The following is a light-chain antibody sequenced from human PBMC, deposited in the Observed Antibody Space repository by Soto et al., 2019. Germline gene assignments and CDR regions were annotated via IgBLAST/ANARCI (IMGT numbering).Light chain of an antibody. CDR2: YAS. Sequence: EIMMTQSPATLSVSPGERATLSCRASQSVRNNLAWDQRKPGQVPRLLIYYASTRATGIPARFSGSGSGTEFTLTITSLQSEDVAVYYCQQYNNWPPITFGQGTRLEIK. CDR3: QQYNNWPPIT. J-gene: IGKJ5*01. CDR1: QSVRNN. V-gene: IGKV3-15*01.